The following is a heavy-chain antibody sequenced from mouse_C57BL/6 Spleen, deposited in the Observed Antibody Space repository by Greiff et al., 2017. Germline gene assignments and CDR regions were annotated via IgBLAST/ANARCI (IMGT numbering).Heavy chain of an antibody. CDR1: GFTFSDYG. D-gene: IGHD2-3*01. CDR2: ISGGSSTI. Sequence: EVQRVESGGGLVKPGGSLKLSCAASGFTFSDYGMHWVRQAPEKGLEWVAYISGGSSTIYYADTVKGRFTISRDNAKNTLFLQMTSLRSEDTAMYYCAKPYDGGYFDVWGTGTTVTVSS. CDR3: AKPYDGGYFDV. V-gene: IGHV5-17*01. J-gene: IGHJ1*03.